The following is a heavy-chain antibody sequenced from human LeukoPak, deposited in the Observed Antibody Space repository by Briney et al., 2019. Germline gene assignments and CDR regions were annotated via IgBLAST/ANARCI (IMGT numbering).Heavy chain of an antibody. Sequence: PGGSLRLSCAASGFTFSSYSMNWVRQAPGKGLEWVSSISSSSSYIYYADSVKGRFTISRDNSKNTLYLQMNSLRAEDTAVYYCARPSGGSCYPYFDYWGQGTLVTVSS. V-gene: IGHV3-21*01. CDR2: ISSSSSYI. J-gene: IGHJ4*02. CDR3: ARPSGGSCYPYFDY. CDR1: GFTFSSYS. D-gene: IGHD3-10*01.